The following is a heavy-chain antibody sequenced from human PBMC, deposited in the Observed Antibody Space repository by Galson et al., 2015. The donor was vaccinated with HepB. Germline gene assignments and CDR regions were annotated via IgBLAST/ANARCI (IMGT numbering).Heavy chain of an antibody. CDR1: GFTFSSYA. CDR3: AKGADYYYGMDV. Sequence: SLRLSCAASGFTFSSYAMSWVRQAPGKGLEWVSAISGSGGSTYYADSVKGRFTISRDNSKNTLYLQMNSLRAEDTAVYYRAKGADYYYGMDVWGQGTTVTVSS. CDR2: ISGSGGST. J-gene: IGHJ6*02. V-gene: IGHV3-23*01.